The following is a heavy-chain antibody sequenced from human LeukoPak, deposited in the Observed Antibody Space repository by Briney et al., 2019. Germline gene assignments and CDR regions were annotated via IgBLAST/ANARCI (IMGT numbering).Heavy chain of an antibody. D-gene: IGHD3-22*01. V-gene: IGHV4-34*01. CDR2: INHSGST. J-gene: IGHJ6*03. CDR1: GGSFSGYY. Sequence: SETLSLTCAVYGGSFSGYYWSWIRQPPGKGLEWIGEINHSGSTNYNPSLKSRVTISVDTSKNQFSLKLSSVTAADTAVYYCARSHLVVVISYYYYIDVWGKGTTVTISS. CDR3: ARSHLVVVISYYYYIDV.